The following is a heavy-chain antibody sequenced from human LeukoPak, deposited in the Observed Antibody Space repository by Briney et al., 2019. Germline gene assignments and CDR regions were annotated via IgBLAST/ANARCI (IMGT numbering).Heavy chain of an antibody. CDR3: PTENGIRYFDWSKPTQYYYGMDV. J-gene: IGHJ6*04. Sequence: SETLSLTCAVYGGSFSGYYWSWIRQPPGKGLDWIGEINHSGSTNYNPSLKSRVTISVDTSKNQFSLKLSSVTAADTAVYFFPTENGIRYFDWSKPTQYYYGMDVWGKGTTVTVSS. D-gene: IGHD3-9*01. CDR1: GGSFSGYY. V-gene: IGHV4-34*01. CDR2: INHSGST.